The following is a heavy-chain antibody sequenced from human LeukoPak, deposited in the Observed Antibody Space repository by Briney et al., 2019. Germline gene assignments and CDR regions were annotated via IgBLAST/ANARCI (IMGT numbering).Heavy chain of an antibody. CDR2: FDPEDGET. D-gene: IGHD3-22*01. CDR3: ATDLFNDSSGYYYSENY. CDR1: GYTLTELS. Sequence: ASVKVSCKVSGYTLTELSMHWVRQAPGKGLEWMGGFDPEDGETIYAQKFQGRVTMTEDTSTDTAYMELSSLRSEDTAVYYCATDLFNDSSGYYYSENYRGQGTLVTVSS. J-gene: IGHJ4*02. V-gene: IGHV1-24*01.